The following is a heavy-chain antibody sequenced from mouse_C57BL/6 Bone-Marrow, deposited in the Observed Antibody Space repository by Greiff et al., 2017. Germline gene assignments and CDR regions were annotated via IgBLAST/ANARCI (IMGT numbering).Heavy chain of an antibody. CDR1: GYSITSGYY. Sequence: LQESGPGLVKPSQSLSLSCSVTGYSITSGYYWNWIRQFPGNKLEWLGYISYDGSNNYNPSLKNRNSITRDTSKNQFCLKLNSVTTEDTATYYCASHYYYGSSYYYFDYWGQGTTLTVSS. V-gene: IGHV3-6*01. CDR2: ISYDGSN. J-gene: IGHJ2*01. D-gene: IGHD1-1*01. CDR3: ASHYYYGSSYYYFDY.